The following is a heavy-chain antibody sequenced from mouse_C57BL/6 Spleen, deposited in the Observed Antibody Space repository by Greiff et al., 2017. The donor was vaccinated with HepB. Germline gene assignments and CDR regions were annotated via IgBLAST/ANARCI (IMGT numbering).Heavy chain of an antibody. J-gene: IGHJ3*01. CDR1: GYTFTSYW. Sequence: VQLQQPGAELVKPGASVKLSCKASGYTFTSYWMHWVKQRPGQGLEWIGMIHPNSGSTNYNEKFKSKATLTVDKSSSTAYMQLSSLTSEDSAVYYCARLSDGYSACFAYWGQGTLVTVSA. D-gene: IGHD2-3*01. V-gene: IGHV1-64*01. CDR3: ARLSDGYSACFAY. CDR2: IHPNSGST.